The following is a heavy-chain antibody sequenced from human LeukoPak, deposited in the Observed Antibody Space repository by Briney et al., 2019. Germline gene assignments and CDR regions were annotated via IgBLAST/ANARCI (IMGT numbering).Heavy chain of an antibody. Sequence: QPGGSLRLSCAASGFTFSSFAMHWVRQAPGKGLEYVSSINTKGNRPFYANSVKGRFTVSRDNSKNMVYLQMGSLRAEDMAVYYCARDPGRAGTTEWYYFDSWGQGTLVTVSS. CDR2: INTKGNRP. CDR1: GFTFSSFA. V-gene: IGHV3-64*01. D-gene: IGHD3-3*01. CDR3: ARDPGRAGTTEWYYFDS. J-gene: IGHJ4*02.